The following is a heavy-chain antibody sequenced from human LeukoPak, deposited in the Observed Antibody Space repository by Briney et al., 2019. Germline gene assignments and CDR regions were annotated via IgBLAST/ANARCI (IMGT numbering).Heavy chain of an antibody. CDR2: FDPEDGET. CDR1: GYTLTELS. Sequence: ASVKVSCKVSGYTLTELSMHWVRQAPGKGLEWMGGFDPEDGETIYAQKFQGRVTMTEDTSTDTAYMELSSLRSEDTAVYYCAREDRGSYYYYYYMDVWGKGTTVTVSS. CDR3: AREDRGSYYYYYYMDV. V-gene: IGHV1-24*01. D-gene: IGHD1-26*01. J-gene: IGHJ6*03.